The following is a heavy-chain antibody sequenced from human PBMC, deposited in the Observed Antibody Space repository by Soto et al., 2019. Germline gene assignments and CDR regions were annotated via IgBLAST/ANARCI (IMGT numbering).Heavy chain of an antibody. CDR1: GYTFTSYG. V-gene: IGHV1-18*01. CDR3: ARWYYAFWSGHLGSAAFDI. Sequence: ASVKVSCKASGYTFTSYGISWVRQAPGQGLEWMGWISAYNGNTNYAQKLQGRVTMTTDTSTSTAYMELRRLRSDDTAGYYCARWYYAFWSGHLGSAAFDIWGQGTMLTVSS. CDR2: ISAYNGNT. D-gene: IGHD3-3*01. J-gene: IGHJ3*02.